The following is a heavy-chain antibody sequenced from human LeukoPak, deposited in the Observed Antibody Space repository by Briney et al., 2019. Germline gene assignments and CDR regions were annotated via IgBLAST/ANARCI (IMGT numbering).Heavy chain of an antibody. D-gene: IGHD3-22*01. J-gene: IGHJ4*02. CDR3: AHGHYYDSSGYYEGYYYFDY. V-gene: IGHV2-5*05. Sequence: ESGPTLVKPTQTLTVTCTFSGFSLTTTGVGVGWIRQPPGKALEWLALIFWDDDKRYGPSLKNRLTITKDTSKNQVVLTMTNMDPVDTATYYCAHGHYYDSSGYYEGYYYFDYWGQGTLVTVSS. CDR1: GFSLTTTGVG. CDR2: IFWDDDK.